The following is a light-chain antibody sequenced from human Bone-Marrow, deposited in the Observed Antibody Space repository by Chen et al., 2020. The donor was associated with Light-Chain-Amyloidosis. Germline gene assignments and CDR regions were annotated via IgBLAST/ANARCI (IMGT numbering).Light chain of an antibody. J-gene: IGLJ1*01. Sequence: QSALTQPASVSGSPGQSITISFTGTSSDVGDDNHVSWYQQHPDKAPKLMIYEVTNLPSWVPDRFSGSKSDNMAALTISELQTEDEADYFCSSYTITNTLVFGSGTRVTVL. CDR3: SSYTITNTLV. CDR1: SSDVGDDNH. V-gene: IGLV2-14*01. CDR2: EVT.